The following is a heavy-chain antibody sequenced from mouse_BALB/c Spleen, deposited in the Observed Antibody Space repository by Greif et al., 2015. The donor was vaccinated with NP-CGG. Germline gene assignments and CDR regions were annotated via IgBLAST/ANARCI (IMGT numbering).Heavy chain of an antibody. CDR1: GFTFSDYY. J-gene: IGHJ4*01. CDR2: ISDGGSYT. V-gene: IGHV5-4*02. D-gene: IGHD2-3*01. Sequence: EVKLMESGGGLVKPGGSLKLSCAASGFTFSDYYMYWVRQTPEKRLEWVATISDGGSYTYYPDSVKGRFTISRDNAKNNLYLQMSSLKSEDTAMYYCARDDDYDALDYWGQGTSVTVSS. CDR3: ARDDDYDALDY.